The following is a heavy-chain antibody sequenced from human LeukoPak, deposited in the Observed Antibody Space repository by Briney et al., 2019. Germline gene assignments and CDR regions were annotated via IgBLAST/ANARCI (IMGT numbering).Heavy chain of an antibody. V-gene: IGHV4-59*08. J-gene: IGHJ4*02. D-gene: IGHD5-24*01. Sequence: PSETLSLTCTDSGCSISSYYWIWIRQSPGKGLEWLAYIRNSRTTNYNPSLKSRLTISMDTSKNQFSLKLNSVTAADTAVYYCARHRDGYSYPLDLWGQGTVVSVFS. CDR2: IRNSRTT. CDR3: ARHRDGYSYPLDL. CDR1: GCSISSYY.